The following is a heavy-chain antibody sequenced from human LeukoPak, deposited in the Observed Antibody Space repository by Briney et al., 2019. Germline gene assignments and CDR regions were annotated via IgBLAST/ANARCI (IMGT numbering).Heavy chain of an antibody. J-gene: IGHJ5*02. CDR1: GFTFSSNA. CDR3: AKDEPYSSSWYSFDP. CDR2: ISGSGGST. Sequence: GGSLRLSCAASGFTFSSNAMNWVRQAPGKGLEWVSAISGSGGSTYYADSVKGRFTISRDNSKNTLYLQMNSLRAEDTAVYYCAKDEPYSSSWYSFDPWGQGTLVTVSS. V-gene: IGHV3-23*01. D-gene: IGHD6-13*01.